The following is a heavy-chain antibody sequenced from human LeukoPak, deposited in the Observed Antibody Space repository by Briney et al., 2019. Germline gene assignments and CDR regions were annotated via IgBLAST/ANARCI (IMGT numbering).Heavy chain of an antibody. CDR2: IYYSVST. Sequence: PSETLSLTCTVSGGSISSYYWSWIRQPPGKGLEWIGYIYYSVSTNYNPSLKSRVTISVDTSKNQFSLKLSSVTAADTAVYYCAGAVMVRHGYFAYGGGGTLLSVSS. V-gene: IGHV4-59*01. J-gene: IGHJ4*02. CDR1: GGSISSYY. D-gene: IGHD3-10*01. CDR3: AGAVMVRHGYFAY.